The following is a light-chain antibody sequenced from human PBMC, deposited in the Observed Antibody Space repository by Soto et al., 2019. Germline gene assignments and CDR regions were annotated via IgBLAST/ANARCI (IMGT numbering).Light chain of an antibody. CDR2: HAS. CDR3: QQYFSAPLT. CDR1: QSISRSY. Sequence: DIVLTQSPATLSLSPGEGATLSCGASQSISRSYLAWYQQKPGLAPSLLLYHASNSATGIPDGFSGSGAGTDFTLTISRLAPEDFAVYYCQQYFSAPLTFGPGTKVDI. J-gene: IGKJ3*01. V-gene: IGKV3D-20*01.